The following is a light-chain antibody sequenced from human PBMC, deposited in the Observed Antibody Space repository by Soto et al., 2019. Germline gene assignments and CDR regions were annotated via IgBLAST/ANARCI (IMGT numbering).Light chain of an antibody. J-gene: IGKJ5*01. V-gene: IGKV3-11*01. CDR1: LSVSVY. CDR3: HQRQYWPPIN. Sequence: EIVFTQSPVTLSLSPVKRATLSFRTSLSVSVYLDWYQQKPGQAPRLLISDASNRATGIPARFSGSGSGTDFTLTIRSLEPEDFAVYYCHQRQYWPPINFGQGTRREIK. CDR2: DAS.